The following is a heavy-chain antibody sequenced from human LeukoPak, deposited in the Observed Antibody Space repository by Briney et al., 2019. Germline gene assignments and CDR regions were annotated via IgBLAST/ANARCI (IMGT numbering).Heavy chain of an antibody. CDR1: GFTFSSYS. CDR2: ISSSSSTI. CDR3: ARDGMVRGVIIWDAFDI. D-gene: IGHD3-10*01. V-gene: IGHV3-48*02. J-gene: IGHJ3*02. Sequence: PGGSLRLSCAASGFTFSSYSMNWVRPAPGKGLEWVSYISSSSSTIYYADSVKGRFTISRDNAKNSLYLQMNSLRDEDTAVYYCARDGMVRGVIIWDAFDIWGQGTMVTVSS.